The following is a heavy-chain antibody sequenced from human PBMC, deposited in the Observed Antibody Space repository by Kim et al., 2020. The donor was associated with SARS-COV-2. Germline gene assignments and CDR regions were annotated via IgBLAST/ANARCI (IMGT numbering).Heavy chain of an antibody. D-gene: IGHD6-13*01. Sequence: NYNPSLKSRVTISVDTSKNQFSLKLSSVTAADTAVYYCARHRQLASPFDYWGQGTLVTVSS. CDR3: ARHRQLASPFDY. V-gene: IGHV4-59*08. J-gene: IGHJ4*02.